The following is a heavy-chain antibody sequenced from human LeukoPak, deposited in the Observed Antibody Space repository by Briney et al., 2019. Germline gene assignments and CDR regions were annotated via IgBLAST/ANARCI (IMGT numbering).Heavy chain of an antibody. CDR3: ASDLVDTAMGEY. Sequence: SETLSLTCTVSGDSISSSSSYWGWIRQPPGEGLEWIGSIYYSGSTYYNTSLKSRVTISVDTSKNQFSLKLSSVTAADTAVYYCASDLVDTAMGEYWGQGTLVTVSS. CDR2: IYYSGST. CDR1: GDSISSSSSY. D-gene: IGHD5-18*01. J-gene: IGHJ4*02. V-gene: IGHV4-39*07.